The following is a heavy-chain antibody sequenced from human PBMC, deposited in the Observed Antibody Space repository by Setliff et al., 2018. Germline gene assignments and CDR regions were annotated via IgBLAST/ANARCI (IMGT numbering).Heavy chain of an antibody. D-gene: IGHD3-3*01. CDR1: GGTFSDYY. CDR2: INHSGTT. Sequence: PSETLSLTCAAYGGTFSDYYWTWIRQPPGKGLEWIGEINHSGTTNYHPSLRSRVTISVDTSKNQFSLKVTSVTAADTAVYYCARMSGFLYMDVWGKGTPVTVSS. CDR3: ARMSGFLYMDV. J-gene: IGHJ6*03. V-gene: IGHV4-34*01.